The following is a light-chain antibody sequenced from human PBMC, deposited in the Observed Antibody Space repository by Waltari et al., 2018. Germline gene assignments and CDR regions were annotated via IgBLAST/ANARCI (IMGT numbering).Light chain of an antibody. CDR3: QQYSTFPPT. Sequence: DIHMTQYPSSLSPSAGDSVILTCRAGQAISTFLAWFQLKPGKAPKSLIYAASTLQTGVSSNFSGSGSGTDFTLTISSLQPGDCATYYCQQYSTFPPTFGGGTRVEI. CDR2: AAS. V-gene: IGKV1-16*02. J-gene: IGKJ4*01. CDR1: QAISTF.